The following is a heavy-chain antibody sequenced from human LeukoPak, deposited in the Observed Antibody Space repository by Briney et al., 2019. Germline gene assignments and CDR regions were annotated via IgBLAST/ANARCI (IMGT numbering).Heavy chain of an antibody. J-gene: IGHJ4*02. Sequence: GGSLRLSCEASGFTFSSYWMHWVRQAPGKGLVWVSRINGDGSDTNSADSVKGRFTISRDNAKNTLYLQMNSLRAEYTALYYCVRGLGSGYSYAYGVYWGQGTLVTVSS. CDR3: VRGLGSGYSYAYGVY. D-gene: IGHD5-18*01. V-gene: IGHV3-74*01. CDR2: INGDGSDT. CDR1: GFTFSSYW.